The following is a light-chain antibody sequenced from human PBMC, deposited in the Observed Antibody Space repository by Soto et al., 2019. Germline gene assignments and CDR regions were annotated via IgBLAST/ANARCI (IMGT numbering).Light chain of an antibody. CDR3: QQLDSYPIT. J-gene: IGKJ5*01. Sequence: DIPLTQSPSFLSASVGDRVTITCRASQAIRSYLAWYQQKAGVAPKLLIYAASTLQSGVPSRFSGSGSGTEFTLTISSLQPEDFATYYCQQLDSYPITFGQGTRLEIK. CDR1: QAIRSY. CDR2: AAS. V-gene: IGKV1-9*01.